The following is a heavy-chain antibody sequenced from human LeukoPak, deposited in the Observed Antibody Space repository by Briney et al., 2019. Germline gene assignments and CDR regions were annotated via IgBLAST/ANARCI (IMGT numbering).Heavy chain of an antibody. Sequence: PGRSLRLSCAASGFTFSSFGMHWVRQAPGKGLGWVAVISYDGRNEYYADSVKGRFTISRDNSKNTVYLQMNSLRPEDTAVYYCAKDRHTVTTFDYWGQGTLVTVSS. V-gene: IGHV3-30*18. CDR1: GFTFSSFG. CDR3: AKDRHTVTTFDY. D-gene: IGHD4-11*01. CDR2: ISYDGRNE. J-gene: IGHJ4*02.